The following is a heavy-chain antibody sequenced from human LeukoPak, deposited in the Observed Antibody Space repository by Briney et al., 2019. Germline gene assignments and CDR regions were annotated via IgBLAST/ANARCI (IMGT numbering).Heavy chain of an antibody. CDR1: GGSFSGYY. CDR3: ARGSAAAGIGY. J-gene: IGHJ4*02. V-gene: IGHV4-34*01. CDR2: INHSGST. Sequence: KPSETLSLTCAVCGGSFSGYYWSWIRQPPGKGLEWIGEINHSGSTNYNPSLKSRVTISVDTSKNQFSLKLSSVTAADTAVYYCARGSAAAGIGYWGQGTLVTVSS. D-gene: IGHD6-13*01.